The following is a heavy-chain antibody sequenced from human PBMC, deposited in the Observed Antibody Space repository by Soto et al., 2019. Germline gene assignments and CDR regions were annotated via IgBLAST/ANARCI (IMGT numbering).Heavy chain of an antibody. CDR1: GGSISSGGYS. J-gene: IGHJ4*02. V-gene: IGHV4-30-2*01. Sequence: PSETLSLTCAVSGGSISSGGYSWSWIRQPPGKGLEWIGYIYHSGSTYYNPSLKSRVTISVDRSKNQFSLNLNFVTAADTAVYFCARRPLGYFDYWGRGTQVTVSS. CDR3: ARRPLGYFDY. CDR2: IYHSGST. D-gene: IGHD6-13*01.